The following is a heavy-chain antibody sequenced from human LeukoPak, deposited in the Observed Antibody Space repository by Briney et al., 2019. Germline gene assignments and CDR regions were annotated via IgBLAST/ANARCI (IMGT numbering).Heavy chain of an antibody. CDR2: IYYSGST. CDR3: ARDGGYSNPYYYYYYYMDV. Sequence: SETLSLTCTVSGDSISSSSYYWGWIRQPPGKGLEWIGNIYYSGSTYYNPSLKRRVTISLDTSKNQFSLKLISVTAADTAVYYCARDGGYSNPYYYYYYYMDVWGKGTTVTVSS. V-gene: IGHV4-39*07. D-gene: IGHD4-11*01. CDR1: GDSISSSSYY. J-gene: IGHJ6*03.